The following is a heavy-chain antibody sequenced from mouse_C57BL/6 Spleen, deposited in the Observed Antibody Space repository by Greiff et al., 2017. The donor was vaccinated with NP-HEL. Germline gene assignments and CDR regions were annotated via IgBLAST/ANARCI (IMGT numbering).Heavy chain of an antibody. J-gene: IGHJ3*01. CDR2: IYPRDGST. CDR1: GYTFTDHT. CDR3: AVAYYAYDVDWFAY. D-gene: IGHD2-9*01. Sequence: VQLQQSDAELVKPGASVKISCKVSGYTFTDHTIHWMKQRPEQGLEWIGYIYPRDGSTKYNEKFKGKATLTADKSSSTAYMQLNSLTSEDAAVYFCAVAYYAYDVDWFAYWGQGTLVTVSA. V-gene: IGHV1-78*01.